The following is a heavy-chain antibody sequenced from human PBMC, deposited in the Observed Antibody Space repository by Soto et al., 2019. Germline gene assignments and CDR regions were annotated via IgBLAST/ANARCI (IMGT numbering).Heavy chain of an antibody. V-gene: IGHV1-2*04. Sequence: ASVKVSCKASGYTFTGYYMRWVRQAPGQGLEWMGWINPNSGGTNYAQKFQGWVTMTRDTSISTAYMELSRLRSDATAVYYCARQWVSYGMDVWGQGTTVTVSS. J-gene: IGHJ6*02. CDR2: INPNSGGT. CDR1: GYTFTGYY. D-gene: IGHD1-26*01. CDR3: ARQWVSYGMDV.